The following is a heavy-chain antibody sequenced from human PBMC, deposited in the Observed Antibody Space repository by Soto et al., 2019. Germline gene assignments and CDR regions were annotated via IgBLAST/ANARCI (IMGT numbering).Heavy chain of an antibody. J-gene: IGHJ6*02. D-gene: IGHD6-6*01. CDR1: GFTFDDYT. CDR2: INWNGVAM. CDR3: AKDRYSSSSVDYYYYYGMDV. Sequence: EVQLVESGGGLVQPGRSLRLSCAASGFTFDDYTMHWVRQAPGKGLEWVSSINWNGVAMDYADSVRGRFTISRDNARNTVILQMSILRPEDTALYYCAKDRYSSSSVDYYYYYGMDVCGQWTTVTVSS. V-gene: IGHV3-9*01.